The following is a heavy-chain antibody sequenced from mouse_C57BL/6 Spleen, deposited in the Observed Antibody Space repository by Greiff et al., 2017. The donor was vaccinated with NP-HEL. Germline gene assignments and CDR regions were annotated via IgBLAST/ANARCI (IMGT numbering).Heavy chain of an antibody. Sequence: DVKLVESGGGLVQPGGSLKLSCAASGFTFSDYYMYWVRQTPEKRLEWVAYISNGGGSTYYPDTVKGRFTISRDNAKNTLYLQMSRLKSEDTAMYYCARALYDPYYFDYWGQGTTLTVSS. CDR1: GFTFSDYY. D-gene: IGHD2-12*01. CDR2: ISNGGGST. CDR3: ARALYDPYYFDY. V-gene: IGHV5-12*01. J-gene: IGHJ2*01.